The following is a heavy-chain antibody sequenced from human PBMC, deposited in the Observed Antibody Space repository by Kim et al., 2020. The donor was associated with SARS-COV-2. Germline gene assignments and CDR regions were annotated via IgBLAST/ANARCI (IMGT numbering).Heavy chain of an antibody. Sequence: GGSLRLSCAASGFTFSSYEMNWVRQAPGKGLEWVSYISSSGSTIYYADSVKGRFTISSDNAKNSLYLQMNSLRAEDTAVYYCARDHIQWYARVFDYWGQGTLVTVSS. CDR2: ISSSGSTI. V-gene: IGHV3-48*03. CDR3: ARDHIQWYARVFDY. J-gene: IGHJ4*02. D-gene: IGHD5-12*01. CDR1: GFTFSSYE.